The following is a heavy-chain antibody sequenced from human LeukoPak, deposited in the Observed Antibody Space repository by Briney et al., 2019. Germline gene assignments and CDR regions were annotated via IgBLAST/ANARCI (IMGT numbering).Heavy chain of an antibody. CDR3: ARVKLGRELGGFDI. CDR1: GGTFSSYA. CDR2: IIPIFGTA. Sequence: SVKVSFKASGGTFSSYAISWVRQAPGQGLEWMGGIIPIFGTANYAQKFQGRVTITADESTSTAYMELSSLRSEDTAVYYCARVKLGRELGGFDIWGQGTMVTVSS. D-gene: IGHD1-26*01. V-gene: IGHV1-69*13. J-gene: IGHJ3*02.